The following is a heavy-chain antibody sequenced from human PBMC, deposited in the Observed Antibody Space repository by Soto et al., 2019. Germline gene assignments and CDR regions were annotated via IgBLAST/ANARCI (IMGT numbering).Heavy chain of an antibody. CDR1: GYTFTSYA. CDR3: ARGGTTVTTGYYYYYMDV. J-gene: IGHJ6*03. CDR2: INAGNGNT. D-gene: IGHD4-4*01. V-gene: IGHV1-3*01. Sequence: ASVKVSCKASGYTFTSYAMHWVRQAPGQRLEWMGWINAGNGNTKYSQKFQGRVTITRDTSASTAYMELSSLRSEDTAVYYCARGGTTVTTGYYYYYMDVWGKGTTVTGSS.